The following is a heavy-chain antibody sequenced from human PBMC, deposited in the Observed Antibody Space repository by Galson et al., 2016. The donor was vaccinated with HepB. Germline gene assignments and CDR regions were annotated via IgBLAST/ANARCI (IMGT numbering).Heavy chain of an antibody. CDR3: ASHRG. CDR1: GFTFSSHW. CDR2: INQDGGEK. Sequence: SLRLSCAASGFTFSSHWMHWVRRAPGKGLEWVANINQDGGEKYYVDSVKGRFTISRDKAKNSLYLQLNSLRAEDTAVVYCASHRGWGQGTLVTVSS. V-gene: IGHV3-7*03. J-gene: IGHJ4*02.